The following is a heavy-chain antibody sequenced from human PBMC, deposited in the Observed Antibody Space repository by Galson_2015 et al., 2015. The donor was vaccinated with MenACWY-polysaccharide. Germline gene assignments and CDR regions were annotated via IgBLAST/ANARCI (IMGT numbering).Heavy chain of an antibody. CDR1: GFSFRDYY. J-gene: IGHJ4*02. V-gene: IGHV3-11*01. Sequence: SLRLSCAASGFSFRDYYMSWIRQAPGKGLEWVSYISGTSSTIHYSESVEGQFTISRDNAKNSLFLEMNSLRVEDTAVYFCARFYDFWSGYYVDYWGQG. CDR2: ISGTSSTI. CDR3: ARFYDFWSGYYVDY. D-gene: IGHD3-3*01.